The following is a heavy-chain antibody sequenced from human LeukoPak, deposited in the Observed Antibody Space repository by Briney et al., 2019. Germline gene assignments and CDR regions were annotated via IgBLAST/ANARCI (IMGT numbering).Heavy chain of an antibody. Sequence: SVTVSCKASGGTFSSYAISWVRQAPGQGLEWMGGIIPIFGTANYAQKFQGRVTITTDESTSTAYMELSSLRSEDTAVYYCARGGGIYYDSSGSFDYWGQGTLVTVSS. CDR3: ARGGGIYYDSSGSFDY. D-gene: IGHD3-22*01. CDR1: GGTFSSYA. V-gene: IGHV1-69*05. CDR2: IIPIFGTA. J-gene: IGHJ4*02.